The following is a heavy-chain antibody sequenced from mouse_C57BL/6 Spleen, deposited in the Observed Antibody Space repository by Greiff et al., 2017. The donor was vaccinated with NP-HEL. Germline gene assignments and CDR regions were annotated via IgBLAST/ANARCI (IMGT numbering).Heavy chain of an antibody. CDR3: ARFTTAWYFDV. CDR2: IYPGDGDT. Sequence: VQLQQSGAELVKPGASVKISCKASGYAFSSYWMNWVKQRPGKGLEWIGQIYPGDGDTNYNGKFKGKATLTADKSSSTAYMQLSSLASEDSAVYFCARFTTAWYFDVWGTGTTVTVSS. J-gene: IGHJ1*03. D-gene: IGHD1-2*01. V-gene: IGHV1-80*01. CDR1: GYAFSSYW.